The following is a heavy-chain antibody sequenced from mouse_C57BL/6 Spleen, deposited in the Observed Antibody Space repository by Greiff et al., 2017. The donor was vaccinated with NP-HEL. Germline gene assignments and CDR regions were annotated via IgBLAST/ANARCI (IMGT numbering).Heavy chain of an antibody. Sequence: DVQLQESGAELVRPGASVKLSCTASGFNIKDDYMHWVKQRPEQGLEWIGWIDPENGDTEYASKFQGKATITADTSSNTAYLQLSSLTSEDTAVYYCTTCSTVVGDPWFAYWGQGTLVTVSA. V-gene: IGHV14-4*01. D-gene: IGHD1-1*01. CDR1: GFNIKDDY. J-gene: IGHJ3*01. CDR3: TTCSTVVGDPWFAY. CDR2: IDPENGDT.